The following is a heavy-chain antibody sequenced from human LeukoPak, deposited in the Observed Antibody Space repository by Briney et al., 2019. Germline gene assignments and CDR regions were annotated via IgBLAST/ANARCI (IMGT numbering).Heavy chain of an antibody. J-gene: IGHJ4*02. V-gene: IGHV4-59*01. CDR2: IYYSGST. Sequence: SETLSLTCTVSGGSISSYYWSWIRQPPGKGLEWIGYIYYSGSTNYNPSLKSRVTISVDTSKNQFSLKLSSVTAADTAVYYCARLTSNGPNFDYWGQGTLVTVSS. CDR3: ARLTSNGPNFDY. CDR1: GGSISSYY. D-gene: IGHD1-1*01.